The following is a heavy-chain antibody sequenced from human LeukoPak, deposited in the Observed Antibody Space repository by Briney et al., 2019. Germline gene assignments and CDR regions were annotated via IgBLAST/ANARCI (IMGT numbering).Heavy chain of an antibody. CDR1: GGSFSGYY. CDR2: IYYSGST. J-gene: IGHJ3*02. CDR3: ARDPIVGATRVRTFDI. Sequence: PSETLSLTCAVYGGSFSGYYWSWIRQPPGKGLEWIGYIYYSGSTNYNPSLKSRVTISVDTSKNQFSLKLSSVTAADTAVYYCARDPIVGATRVRTFDIWGQGTMVTVSS. V-gene: IGHV4-59*01. D-gene: IGHD1-26*01.